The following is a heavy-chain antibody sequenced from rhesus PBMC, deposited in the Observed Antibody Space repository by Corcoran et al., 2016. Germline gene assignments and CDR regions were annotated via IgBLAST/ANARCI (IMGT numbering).Heavy chain of an antibody. Sequence: EVQLVQSGDEVKKPGASVKISRKTFGYIFIDYYLHWVRQAPGKGLEWKRHVDPEEGEAIHGQKFQDRVTITADTSTDTTDRELSSLRSEDTAVYYCATAAFDYWGQGVLVTVSS. V-gene: IGHV1-111*02. CDR3: ATAAFDY. J-gene: IGHJ4*01. CDR1: GYIFIDYY. CDR2: VDPEEGEA.